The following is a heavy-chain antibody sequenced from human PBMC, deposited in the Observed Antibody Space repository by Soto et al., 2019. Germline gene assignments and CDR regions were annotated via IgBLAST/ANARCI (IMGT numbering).Heavy chain of an antibody. CDR3: ARAYGSGSYYKGYYFDY. CDR1: GGSISSGGYY. D-gene: IGHD3-10*01. V-gene: IGHV4-31*03. J-gene: IGHJ4*02. CDR2: IYYSGST. Sequence: QVQLQESGPGLVKPSQTLSLTCTVSGGSISSGGYYWSWIRQHPGKGLEWIGYIYYSGSTYYNPSLKGRVTISVDTSKNPFSLKLSSVTAADTAVYYCARAYGSGSYYKGYYFDYWGQGTLVTVSS.